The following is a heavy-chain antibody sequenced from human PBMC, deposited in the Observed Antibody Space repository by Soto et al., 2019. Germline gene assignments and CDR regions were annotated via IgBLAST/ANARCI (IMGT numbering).Heavy chain of an antibody. J-gene: IGHJ6*02. Sequence: QVQLVQSGAEVKKPGSSVKVSCKASGGTFSSYAISWVRQAPGQGLEWMGGIIPIFGTADYAQKCQGRVTITAYESTSTAYSELSTLRSEDTAVYYCASHGGRSPEGRYYYGMDVWGQGTTVTVSS. CDR3: ASHGGRSPEGRYYYGMDV. CDR1: GGTFSSYA. CDR2: IIPIFGTA. V-gene: IGHV1-69*12. D-gene: IGHD1-26*01.